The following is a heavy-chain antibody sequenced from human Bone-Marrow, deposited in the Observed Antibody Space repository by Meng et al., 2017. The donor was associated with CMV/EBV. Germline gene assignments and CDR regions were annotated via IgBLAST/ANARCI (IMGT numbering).Heavy chain of an antibody. CDR1: GFTFSSYW. CDR2: IKQDGSEK. Sequence: GESLKISCAASGFTFSSYWMSWVRQAPGKGLEWVANIKQDGSEKYYVDSVKGRFTISRDNAKNSLYLQLNSLRVEDTAVYYCSRENSGLDSWGQGTLVTVSS. J-gene: IGHJ5*01. CDR3: SRENSGLDS. V-gene: IGHV3-7*01.